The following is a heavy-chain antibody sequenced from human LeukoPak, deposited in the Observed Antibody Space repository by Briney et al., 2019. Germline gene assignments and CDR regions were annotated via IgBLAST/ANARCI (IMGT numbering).Heavy chain of an antibody. CDR3: ARDMGAYYYDSSGYYQLDY. CDR1: GFTFSDYY. CDR2: ISSSGSTI. D-gene: IGHD3-22*01. Sequence: GGSLRLSCAASGFTFSDYYMSWLRQAPGKGPEWVSYISSSGSTIYYADPVKGRFTISRDNAKNSLYLQMNSLRAEDTAVYYCARDMGAYYYDSSGYYQLDYWGQGTLVTVSS. V-gene: IGHV3-11*04. J-gene: IGHJ4*02.